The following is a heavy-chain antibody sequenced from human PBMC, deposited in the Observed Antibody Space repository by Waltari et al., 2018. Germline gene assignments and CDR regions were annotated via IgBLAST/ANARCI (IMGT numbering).Heavy chain of an antibody. CDR1: GFSLSHFG. CDR2: ASFDGSTT. CDR3: AKDAFGNTYLDH. Sequence: QVQLLESGGGVVQPGMSLRLSCAASGFSLSHFGMHWVRQAPGKGLEWGALASFDGSTTYDADSVRGRFTISRDNSKNTLYLDINTLRVDDTAIYYCAKDAFGNTYLDHWGQGTLVTVSS. J-gene: IGHJ5*02. D-gene: IGHD3-10*01. V-gene: IGHV3-30*18.